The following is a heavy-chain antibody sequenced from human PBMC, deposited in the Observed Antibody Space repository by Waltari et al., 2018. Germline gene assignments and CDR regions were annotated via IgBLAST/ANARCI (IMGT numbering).Heavy chain of an antibody. CDR2: ISPIFGTA. V-gene: IGHV1-69*12. Sequence: QVQLVQSGAEVKKPGSSVKVSCKASGGTFSSYAISWVRQAPGQGLEWMGGISPIFGTANYAQKFQGRVTITADESTSTAYMELSSLRSEDTAVYYCARGRDIVVVVAATPEYWFDPWGQGTLVTVSS. CDR1: GGTFSSYA. J-gene: IGHJ5*02. D-gene: IGHD2-15*01. CDR3: ARGRDIVVVVAATPEYWFDP.